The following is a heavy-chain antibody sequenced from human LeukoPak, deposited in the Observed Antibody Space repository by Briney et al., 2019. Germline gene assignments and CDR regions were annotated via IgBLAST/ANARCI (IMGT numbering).Heavy chain of an antibody. Sequence: GGSLRLSCAASGFTFSSHEMNWVRQAPATGLEWVSYITSSGSAIYYADSVKGRFTISRDNAKNSLYLQMNSLRADDTALYYCAREVVGATSEFDFWGQGTLVTVSS. V-gene: IGHV3-48*03. J-gene: IGHJ4*02. CDR1: GFTFSSHE. CDR3: AREVVGATSEFDF. D-gene: IGHD1-26*01. CDR2: ITSSGSAI.